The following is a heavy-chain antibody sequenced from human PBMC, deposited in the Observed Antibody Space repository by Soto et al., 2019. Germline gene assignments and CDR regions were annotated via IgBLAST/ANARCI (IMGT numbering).Heavy chain of an antibody. Sequence: GGSLRLSCVASGFTFSSYDMHWVRQATGKGLEWVSAIGTVGDTYYPGSVKGRFTISRENAKNSLYLQMNSLRAEDTAVYYCAIVKRSGWYYFDYWGQGTLVTVSS. CDR3: AIVKRSGWYYFDY. V-gene: IGHV3-13*01. J-gene: IGHJ4*02. D-gene: IGHD6-19*01. CDR1: GFTFSSYD. CDR2: IGTVGDT.